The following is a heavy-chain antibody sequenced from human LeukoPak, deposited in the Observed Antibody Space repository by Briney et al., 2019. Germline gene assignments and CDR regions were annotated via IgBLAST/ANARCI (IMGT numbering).Heavy chain of an antibody. D-gene: IGHD4/OR15-4a*01. CDR2: IYGERSP. CDR3: AREKDSGTNHAKVSYDG. V-gene: IGHV4-59*12. J-gene: IGHJ3*01. CDR1: GGSFTSYY. Sequence: WETLSLTCTVSGGSFTSYYRTWIRQPPGKGLEWIGFIYGERSPKYNPSLTSRFSLSVETSKNPFYLQLSYVTTANSAVYYCAREKDSGTNHAKVSYDGWGQGTMVTVSS.